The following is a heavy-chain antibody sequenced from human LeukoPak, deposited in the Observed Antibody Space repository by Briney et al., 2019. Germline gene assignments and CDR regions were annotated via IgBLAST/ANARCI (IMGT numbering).Heavy chain of an antibody. Sequence: SETLSLTCAVYGGSFSGYYWSWIRQPPGKGLEWIGEINHSGSTNYNPSLKSRVTISVDTSKNQFSLKLSSVTAADTAVYYCARGGWKIVATKEGVFDYWGQGTLVTVSS. J-gene: IGHJ4*02. V-gene: IGHV4-34*01. CDR1: GGSFSGYY. D-gene: IGHD5-12*01. CDR3: ARGGWKIVATKEGVFDY. CDR2: INHSGST.